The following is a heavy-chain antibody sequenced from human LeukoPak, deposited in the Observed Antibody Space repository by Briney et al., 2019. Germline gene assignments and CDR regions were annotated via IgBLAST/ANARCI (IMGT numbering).Heavy chain of an antibody. CDR1: GVSISSGSYC. J-gene: IGHJ5*02. D-gene: IGHD6-13*01. CDR2: IHTSGNT. Sequence: SETLSLTCTVSGVSISSGSYCWSWIRQPAGKGLEWIGHIHTSGNTNYNSSLKSRVTISVDTSKNQFSLKLSSVTAADTAVYYCARAYHSSWYLNWFDPWGQGTLVTVSS. CDR3: ARAYHSSWYLNWFDP. V-gene: IGHV4-61*09.